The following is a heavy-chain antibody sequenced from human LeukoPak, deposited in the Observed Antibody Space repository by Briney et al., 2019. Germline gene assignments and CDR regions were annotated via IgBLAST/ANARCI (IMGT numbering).Heavy chain of an antibody. CDR2: INPNSGGT. CDR3: ARPRYDILTGYYDY. J-gene: IGHJ4*02. Sequence: ASVKVSCKASGYTFTTYAMNWVRQAPGQGLEWMGWINPNSGGTNYAQKFQGRVTMTRDTSISTAYMELSRLRSDDTAVYYCARPRYDILTGYYDYWGQGTLVTVSS. D-gene: IGHD3-9*01. CDR1: GYTFTTYA. V-gene: IGHV1-2*02.